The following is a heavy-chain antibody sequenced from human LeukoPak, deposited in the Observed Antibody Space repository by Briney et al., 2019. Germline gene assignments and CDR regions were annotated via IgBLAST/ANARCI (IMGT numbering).Heavy chain of an antibody. CDR2: MSFDEVNI. J-gene: IGHJ4*02. V-gene: IGHV3-30*03. Sequence: GGSLRLSCAASGFTFSRFGIHWVRQAPGKGLEWVAVMSFDEVNIYYAESVKGRFTISRDNAMDTLYLQMDSLRPEDTAVYYCARDGRRPRIAVSGSDYWGQGTLVTVSS. D-gene: IGHD6-19*01. CDR1: GFTFSRFG. CDR3: ARDGRRPRIAVSGSDY.